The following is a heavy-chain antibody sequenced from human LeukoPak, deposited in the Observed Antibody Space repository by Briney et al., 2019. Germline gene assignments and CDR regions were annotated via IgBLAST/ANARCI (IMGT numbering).Heavy chain of an antibody. V-gene: IGHV3-21*01. CDR1: GFTFSTYS. J-gene: IGHJ4*02. D-gene: IGHD1-26*01. CDR3: ARARATVRPDY. CDR2: ISSGSSYI. Sequence: GGSLRLSCAASGFTFSTYSMNWVRQAPGKGLEWVSSISSGSSYIYYADSVKGRFTISRDDAKNSLYLQMNSLRAEDTAVYYCARARATVRPDYWGQGTLVTVSS.